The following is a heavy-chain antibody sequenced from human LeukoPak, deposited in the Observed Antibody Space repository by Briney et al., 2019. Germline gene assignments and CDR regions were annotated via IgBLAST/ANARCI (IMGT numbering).Heavy chain of an antibody. CDR3: AEVDGYCSGGSCYYGMDV. V-gene: IGHV1-69*02. J-gene: IGHJ6*02. CDR1: GGTFSSYT. Sequence: SVKVSCKASGGTFSSYTISWVRQAPGQGLEWIGRIIPILGIANYAQKFQVRVTITADKSTSNAYMELSSLGSEDTAVYYCAEVDGYCSGGSCYYGMDVWGQGTTVTVPS. D-gene: IGHD2-15*01. CDR2: IIPILGIA.